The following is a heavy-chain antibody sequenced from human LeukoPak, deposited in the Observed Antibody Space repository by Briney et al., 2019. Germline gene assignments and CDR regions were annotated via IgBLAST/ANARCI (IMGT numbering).Heavy chain of an antibody. Sequence: SETLSLTCTVSGGSISSGGYYWSWIRQHPGKGLEWIGYIYYSGSTYYNPSLKSRVTISVDTSKNQFSLKLSSVTAADTAVYYCARVGGGGAPYWGQGTLVTVSS. CDR2: IYYSGST. J-gene: IGHJ4*02. D-gene: IGHD2-21*01. V-gene: IGHV4-31*03. CDR3: ARVGGGGAPY. CDR1: GGSISSGGYY.